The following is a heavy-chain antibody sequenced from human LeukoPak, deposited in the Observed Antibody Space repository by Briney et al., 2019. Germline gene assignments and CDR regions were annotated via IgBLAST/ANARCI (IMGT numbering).Heavy chain of an antibody. CDR1: GGSISRPTYY. D-gene: IGHD2-15*01. CDR3: ARSLCIGGTCYFDY. J-gene: IGHJ4*02. CDR2: IYTSGST. V-gene: IGHV4-61*09. Sequence: MASETLSLTCTVSGGSISRPTYYWSWIRQAAGKGLEWIGHIYTSGSTNYSPSLKSRVTISVDTSKNQFSLQLNSVTAADTAVYYCARSLCIGGTCYFDYWGQGTLVTVSS.